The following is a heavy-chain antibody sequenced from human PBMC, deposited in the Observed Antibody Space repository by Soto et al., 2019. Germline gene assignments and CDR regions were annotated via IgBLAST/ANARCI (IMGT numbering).Heavy chain of an antibody. CDR1: GGSISSTGSY. D-gene: IGHD6-13*01. CDR2: IYYSGST. J-gene: IGHJ4*02. Sequence: SETLCLTCTVSGGSISSTGSYWSWIRQHPGKGLEWIGYIYYSGSTYYNPSLKSRVTISVNTSKNQFSLKLSSVTAADTAVYYCGRDSASTCWSNRRFDYRGQGTLVTASS. V-gene: IGHV4-30-4*08. CDR3: GRDSASTCWSNRRFDY.